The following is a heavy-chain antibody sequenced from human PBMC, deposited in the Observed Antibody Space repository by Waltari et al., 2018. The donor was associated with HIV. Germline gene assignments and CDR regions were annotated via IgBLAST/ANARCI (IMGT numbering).Heavy chain of an antibody. CDR3: ARSTPFHYYYGMDV. V-gene: IGHV4-39*01. Sequence: QLQLQESGPGLVKPSETLSLTCTVSGGSISSSSYYWGWIRQPPGKGLEWIGSIYYSGSTYYNPSLKSRVTISVDTSKNQFSLKLSSVTAADTAVYYCARSTPFHYYYGMDVWGQGTTVTVSS. J-gene: IGHJ6*02. CDR1: GGSISSSSYY. CDR2: IYYSGST.